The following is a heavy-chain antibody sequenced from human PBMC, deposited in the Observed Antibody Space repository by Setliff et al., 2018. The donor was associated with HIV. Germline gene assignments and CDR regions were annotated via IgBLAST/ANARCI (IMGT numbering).Heavy chain of an antibody. CDR2: INPYGGAA. V-gene: IGHV1-46*01. J-gene: IGHJ4*02. Sequence: ASVKVSCKASGYIFTDYYLHWVRQAPGQGLEWMGVINPYGGAADFAQRFRDRLAMTTDTSTSTVFLELNSLRAEDTAVYYCARGGGYSSSWYSSSWAYYFDYWGQGTLVTVSS. CDR3: ARGGGYSSSWYSSSWAYYFDY. CDR1: GYIFTDYY. D-gene: IGHD6-13*01.